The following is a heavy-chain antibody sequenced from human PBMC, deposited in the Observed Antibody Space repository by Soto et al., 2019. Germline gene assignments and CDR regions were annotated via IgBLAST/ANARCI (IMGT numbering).Heavy chain of an antibody. CDR3: ASLGNYYGSGSYYTELSN. J-gene: IGHJ4*02. CDR1: GGSISSSSYY. D-gene: IGHD3-10*01. V-gene: IGHV4-39*01. CDR2: IYYSGST. Sequence: SETLSLTCTVSGGSISSSSYYWGWIRQPPGKGLEWIGSIYYSGSTYYNPSLKSRVTISVDTSKNQFSLKLSSVTAADTAVYYCASLGNYYGSGSYYTELSNWVQGTLVTVSS.